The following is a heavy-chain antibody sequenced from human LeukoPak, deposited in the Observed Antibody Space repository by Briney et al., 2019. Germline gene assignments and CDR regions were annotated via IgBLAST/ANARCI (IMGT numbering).Heavy chain of an antibody. V-gene: IGHV4-59*08. CDR1: GGSISSYY. CDR3: ARLAYYYDSSGYHDPFDI. CDR2: IYYSGST. D-gene: IGHD3-22*01. J-gene: IGHJ3*02. Sequence: PSETLSLTCTVSGGSISSYYWSWIRQPPGKGLEWIGDIYYSGSTNYNPSLKSRVTISVDTSKNQFSLKLSSVTAADTAVYYCARLAYYYDSSGYHDPFDIWGQGTMVTVSS.